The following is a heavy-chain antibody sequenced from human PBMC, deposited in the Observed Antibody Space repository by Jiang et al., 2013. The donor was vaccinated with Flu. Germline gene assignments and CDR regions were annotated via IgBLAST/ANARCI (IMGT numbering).Heavy chain of an antibody. Sequence: GSISSYFWGWIRQPQGRDWSGLGISITWDHQLXPSLKSRVTISRDTSNNQLSLILSSVTAADTAVYYCARDSTIAPRTFDNWGQGTLVTVSS. CDR2: SITWDH. CDR1: GSISSYF. V-gene: IGHV4-59*01. D-gene: IGHD6-6*01. J-gene: IGHJ4*02. CDR3: ARDSTIAPRTFDN.